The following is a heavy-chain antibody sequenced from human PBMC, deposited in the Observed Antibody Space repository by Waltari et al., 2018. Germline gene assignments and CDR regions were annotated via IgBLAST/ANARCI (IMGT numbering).Heavy chain of an antibody. CDR3: ASSHSSGWYGTPYYYYGMDV. CDR2: IIPIFGTA. D-gene: IGHD6-19*01. J-gene: IGHJ6*02. CDR1: GGTFSSYA. Sequence: QVQLVQSGAEVKKPGSSVKVSCKASGGTFSSYAISWVRQATGQGLEWMGGIIPIFGTANYAQKFQGRVTITADESTSTAYMELSSLRSEDTAVYYCASSHSSGWYGTPYYYYGMDVWGQGTTVTVSS. V-gene: IGHV1-69*13.